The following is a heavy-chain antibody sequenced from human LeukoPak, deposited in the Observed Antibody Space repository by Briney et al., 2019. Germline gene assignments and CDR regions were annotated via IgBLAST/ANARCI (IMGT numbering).Heavy chain of an antibody. CDR1: GFTFSNYN. D-gene: IGHD3-10*01. CDR3: ARGRNPGFGELFYYYYGMDV. V-gene: IGHV3-48*01. J-gene: IGHJ6*02. CDR2: ISDGSSTI. Sequence: GGSLRLSCAASGFTFSNYNLNWVRQAPGKGLEWVSHISDGSSTIYYADSVRGRFTISRDNAKNSLYLQINSLRAEDTAVYYCARGRNPGFGELFYYYYGMDVWGQGTTVTVSS.